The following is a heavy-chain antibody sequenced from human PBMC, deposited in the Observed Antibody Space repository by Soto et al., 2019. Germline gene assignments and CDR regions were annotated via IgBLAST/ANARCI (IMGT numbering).Heavy chain of an antibody. Sequence: GGSLRLSCAASGFTFSSYSMNWVRQAPGKGLEWVSSISSSSSYIYYADSVKGRFTISRDNAKNSLYLQMNSLRAEDTAVYYCASQDYDFWRGLSGNARIYWGQGTLVTVSS. V-gene: IGHV3-21*01. CDR3: ASQDYDFWRGLSGNARIY. J-gene: IGHJ4*02. CDR2: ISSSSSYI. CDR1: GFTFSSYS. D-gene: IGHD3-3*01.